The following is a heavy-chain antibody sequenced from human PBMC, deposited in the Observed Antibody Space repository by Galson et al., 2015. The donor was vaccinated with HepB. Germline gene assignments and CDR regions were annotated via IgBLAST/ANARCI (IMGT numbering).Heavy chain of an antibody. V-gene: IGHV1-3*01. J-gene: IGHJ4*02. CDR1: GYTFTSYD. Sequence: SVKVSCKASGYTFTSYDMHWVRQAPGQRLEWMGWINAGNGNTKYSQKFQGRVTITRDTSASTAYMELSSLRSEDTAVYYCAREELNWGYSSSWCGYWGQGTLVAVSS. D-gene: IGHD6-13*01. CDR3: AREELNWGYSSSWCGY. CDR2: INAGNGNT.